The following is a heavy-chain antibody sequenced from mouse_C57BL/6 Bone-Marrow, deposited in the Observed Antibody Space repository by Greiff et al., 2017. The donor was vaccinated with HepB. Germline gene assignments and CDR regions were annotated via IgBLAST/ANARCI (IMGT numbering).Heavy chain of an antibody. CDR3: TAYGYDEKFAY. Sequence: EVKLEESGGGLVQPGGSMKLSCVASGFTFSNYWMNWVRQSPEKGLEWVAQIRLKSDNYATHYAESVKGRFTISRDDSKSSVYLQMNNLRAEDTGIYYCTAYGYDEKFAYWGQGTLVTVSA. CDR2: IRLKSDNYAT. CDR1: GFTFSNYW. J-gene: IGHJ3*01. D-gene: IGHD2-2*01. V-gene: IGHV6-3*01.